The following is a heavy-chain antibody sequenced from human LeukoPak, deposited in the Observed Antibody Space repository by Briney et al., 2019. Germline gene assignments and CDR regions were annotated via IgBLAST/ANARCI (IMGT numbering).Heavy chain of an antibody. V-gene: IGHV3-74*01. CDR2: INSDGSST. CDR3: AREGFGGSWDAFDI. Sequence: GGSLRLSCAASGFTFSSYWMHWVRHAPGKGLVWVSRINSDGSSTSYADSVKGRFTISGDNAKNTLYLQMNSLRAEDTAVYYCAREGFGGSWDAFDIWGQGTMVTVSS. D-gene: IGHD3-16*01. J-gene: IGHJ3*02. CDR1: GFTFSSYW.